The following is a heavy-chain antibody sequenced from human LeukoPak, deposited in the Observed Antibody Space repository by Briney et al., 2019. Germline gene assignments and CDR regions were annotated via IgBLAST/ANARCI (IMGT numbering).Heavy chain of an antibody. Sequence: GGSLRLSCAASGFTFSSYWMHWVRQAPGKGLVWVSRINSDGSSTSSADSVKGRFTISRDNAKNTLYLQMNSLRAEDTAVYYCARGGGRYCSSTSCYVAYWGQGTLVTVSS. D-gene: IGHD2-2*01. CDR1: GFTFSSYW. CDR3: ARGGGRYCSSTSCYVAY. CDR2: INSDGSST. V-gene: IGHV3-74*01. J-gene: IGHJ4*02.